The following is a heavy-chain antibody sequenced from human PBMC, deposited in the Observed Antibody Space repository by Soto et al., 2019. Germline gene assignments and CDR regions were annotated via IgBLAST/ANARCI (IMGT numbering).Heavy chain of an antibody. J-gene: IGHJ6*02. CDR2: ISSSGTYI. CDR3: VRAGHVFDVHYYGMDL. V-gene: IGHV3-21*01. D-gene: IGHD3-10*01. CDR1: GFTFNDYS. Sequence: EEKLAESGGGLVKPGGSLRLSCEASGFTFNDYSMDWVHQAPERGLEWVSSISSSGTYIYYADSVKGRFAISRDNANNVMYLQMDTLRAEDTAVYYCVRAGHVFDVHYYGMDLWGQGTTVTVSS.